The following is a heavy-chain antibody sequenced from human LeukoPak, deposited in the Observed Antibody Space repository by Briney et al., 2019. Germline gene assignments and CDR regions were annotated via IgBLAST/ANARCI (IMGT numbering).Heavy chain of an antibody. CDR2: IYYSGST. J-gene: IGHJ3*02. CDR1: GGSISSYY. CDR3: ARYVGIVVVVAATVGDAFDI. D-gene: IGHD2-15*01. Sequence: SETLSLTCTVSGGSISSYYWSWIRQPPGKGLEWIGYIYYSGSTNYNPSLKSRVTISVDTSKNQFSLKLSSVTAADTAVYYCARYVGIVVVVAATVGDAFDIWGQGTMVTVSS. V-gene: IGHV4-59*08.